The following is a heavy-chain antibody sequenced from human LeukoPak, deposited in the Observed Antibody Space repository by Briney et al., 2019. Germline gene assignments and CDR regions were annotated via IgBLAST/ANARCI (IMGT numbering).Heavy chain of an antibody. V-gene: IGHV3-11*01. Sequence: GGSLRLSCAASGFTFSDYYVSWIRQAPGKGLEWVSYISSSGSTIYYADSVKGQFTISRDNAKNSRYLQINSLRAEDTAVYYCARMSSSWYRIYYYYYYMDVWGKGTTVTVSS. J-gene: IGHJ6*03. CDR1: GFTFSDYY. CDR2: ISSSGSTI. CDR3: ARMSSSWYRIYYYYYYMDV. D-gene: IGHD6-13*01.